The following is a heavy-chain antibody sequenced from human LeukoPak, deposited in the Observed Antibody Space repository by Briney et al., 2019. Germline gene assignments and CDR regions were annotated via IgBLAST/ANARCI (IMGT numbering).Heavy chain of an antibody. CDR2: IIPILGIA. CDR3: AKTANLSPYLDWYFHL. V-gene: IGHV1-69*02. D-gene: IGHD2-21*02. Sequence: SVKVSCKASGDTFTSYTISWVRQAPGQGLEWMGWIIPILGIANYAQKFQGRVTITADKSTSTAYMELSSLRSEDTAVYYCAKTANLSPYLDWYFHLWGRGTLVTVSS. CDR1: GDTFTSYT. J-gene: IGHJ2*01.